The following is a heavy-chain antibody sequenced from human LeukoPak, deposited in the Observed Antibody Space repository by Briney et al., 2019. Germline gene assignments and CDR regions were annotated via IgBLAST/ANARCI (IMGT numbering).Heavy chain of an antibody. CDR3: TTDEIECSGGSCYYRDY. Sequence: PGGSLRLSCAASAFTCSNAWMSWVRQAPGKGLEWVGRIKSKTDGGTTDYAAPVKGRFTISRDDSKNTLYLQMNSLKTEDTAVYYCTTDEIECSGGSCYYRDYWGQRTLVTVSS. CDR2: IKSKTDGGTT. V-gene: IGHV3-15*01. D-gene: IGHD2-15*01. CDR1: AFTCSNAW. J-gene: IGHJ4*02.